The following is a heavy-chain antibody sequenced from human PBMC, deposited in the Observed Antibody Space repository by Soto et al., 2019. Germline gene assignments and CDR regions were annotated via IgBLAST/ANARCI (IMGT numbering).Heavy chain of an antibody. V-gene: IGHV4-59*01. J-gene: IGHJ4*02. CDR3: ARAPEWLLYFDY. CDR2: IYYSGST. CDR1: GGSISSYY. Sequence: SETLSLTCTVSGGSISSYYWSWIRQPPGKGLEWIGYIYYSGSTNYNPSLKSRVTISVDTSKNQFSLKLSSVTAADTAVYYCARAPEWLLYFDYWGQGTLVTVS. D-gene: IGHD3-3*01.